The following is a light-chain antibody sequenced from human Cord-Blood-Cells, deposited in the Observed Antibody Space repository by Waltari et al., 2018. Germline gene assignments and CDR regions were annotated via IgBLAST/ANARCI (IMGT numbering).Light chain of an antibody. J-gene: IGLJ2*01. Sequence: QSALTQPASVSGSPGQPITISCTGTSSDVGSDNLVSWYQQHPGKAPKLMIYEGSKRPSGVSNRFSGSRSGNTASLTISGLQAEDEADYYCCSYAGSVVFGGGTKLTVL. CDR3: CSYAGSVV. V-gene: IGLV2-23*01. CDR2: EGS. CDR1: SSDVGSDNL.